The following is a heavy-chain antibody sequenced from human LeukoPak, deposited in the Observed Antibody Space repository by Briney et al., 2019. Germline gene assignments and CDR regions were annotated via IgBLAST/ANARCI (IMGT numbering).Heavy chain of an antibody. Sequence: GGSLRLSCEASGFTFSSYGMHWVRQAPGKGLEWVAVIWYDGSNKYYADSVKGRFTISRDNSKNTMYLQMNSLRAEDTAVYYCARGNYHGSGSHDYWGQGTLVTVSS. D-gene: IGHD3-10*01. CDR3: ARGNYHGSGSHDY. V-gene: IGHV3-33*01. CDR1: GFTFSSYG. CDR2: IWYDGSNK. J-gene: IGHJ4*02.